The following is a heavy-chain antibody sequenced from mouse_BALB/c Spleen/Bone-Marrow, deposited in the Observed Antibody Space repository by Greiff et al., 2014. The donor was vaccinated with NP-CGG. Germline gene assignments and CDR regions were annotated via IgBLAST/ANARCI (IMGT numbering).Heavy chain of an antibody. CDR3: AKEGRGAY. CDR2: IYPGDGDT. D-gene: IGHD3-3*01. J-gene: IGHJ3*01. V-gene: IGHV1-87*01. Sequence: QVQLKQSGAELARPGASVKLSCKASGCTFTSYWMQWVKQRPGQGLEWIGAIYPGDGDTRYTQKFKGKATLTADKSSSTAYMQLSSLASEDSAVYYCAKEGRGAYWGQGTLVTVSA. CDR1: GCTFTSYW.